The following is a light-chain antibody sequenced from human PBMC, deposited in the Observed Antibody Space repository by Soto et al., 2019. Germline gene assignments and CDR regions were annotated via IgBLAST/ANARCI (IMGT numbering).Light chain of an antibody. CDR1: QSISSY. Sequence: DIHMTQSPSSLSASVRDRVTITCTASQSISSYLNWYQQKPGKAPKLLIYAASSLQSGVPSRFSGSGYGTDFNLTISSLQTEDFATYYCQQSYSTLWTFGQGTKVDIK. CDR3: QQSYSTLWT. V-gene: IGKV1-39*01. J-gene: IGKJ1*01. CDR2: AAS.